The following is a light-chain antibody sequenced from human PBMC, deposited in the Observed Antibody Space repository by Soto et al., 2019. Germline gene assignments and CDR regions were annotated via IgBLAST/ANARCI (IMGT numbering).Light chain of an antibody. V-gene: IGKV1-8*01. CDR3: QQYYSYPRT. CDR2: AAS. CDR1: QGISSY. J-gene: IGKJ1*01. Sequence: AIRMTPSPSSFSASKRDRVTITCRASQGISSYLAWYQQKPGKAPKLLIYAASTLQSGVPSRFSGSGSGTDFTLTISCLQSEDFATYYCQQYYSYPRTFGQGTKVDI.